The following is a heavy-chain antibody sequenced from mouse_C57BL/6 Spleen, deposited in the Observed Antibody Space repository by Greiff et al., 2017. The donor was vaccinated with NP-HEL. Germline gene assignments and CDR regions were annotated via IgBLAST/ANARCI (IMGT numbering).Heavy chain of an antibody. CDR1: GYTFTDYN. CDR3: ARLYYGNYGAMDY. V-gene: IGHV1-18*01. Sequence: VQLQQSGPELVKPGASVKIPCKASGYTFTDYNMDWVKQSHGKSLEWIGDINPNNGGTIYNQKFKGKATLTVDKSSSTAYMELRSLTSEDTAVYYCARLYYGNYGAMDYWGQGTSVTVSS. D-gene: IGHD2-1*01. CDR2: INPNNGGT. J-gene: IGHJ4*01.